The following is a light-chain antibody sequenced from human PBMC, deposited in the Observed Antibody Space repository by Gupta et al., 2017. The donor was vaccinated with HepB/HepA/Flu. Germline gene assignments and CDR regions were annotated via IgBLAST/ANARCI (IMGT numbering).Light chain of an antibody. Sequence: DIVMTQSPLSLPVTPGEPASISCRSSQSLLHSNGYNYLDWYLQKPGQSPQLLIYLGCNRAAGVPDRFSGSGSGTDFTLKISRGEAEDVGVYYCMQALQTPPWTFGQGTKVEIK. CDR3: MQALQTPPWT. V-gene: IGKV2-28*01. J-gene: IGKJ1*01. CDR2: LGC. CDR1: QSLLHSNGYNY.